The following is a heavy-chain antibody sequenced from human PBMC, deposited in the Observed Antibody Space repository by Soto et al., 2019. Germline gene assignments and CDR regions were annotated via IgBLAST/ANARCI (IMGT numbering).Heavy chain of an antibody. CDR3: ARPLQLAVSGFDP. Sequence: SETLSLTCAVSGDSISSSIYYWAWIRQPPGKGLEWIGSIHYRANSYYSPSLKNRITISVDTSKNQISLRLSTVTAADTAVYYCARPLQLAVSGFDPWGQGTLVTVSS. CDR2: IHYRANS. V-gene: IGHV4-39*01. D-gene: IGHD3-3*02. J-gene: IGHJ5*02. CDR1: GDSISSSIYY.